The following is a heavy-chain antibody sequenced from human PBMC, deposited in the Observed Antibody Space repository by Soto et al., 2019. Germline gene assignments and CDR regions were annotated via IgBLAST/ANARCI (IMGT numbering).Heavy chain of an antibody. V-gene: IGHV3-30*18. Sequence: VQLVESGGGVVQPGRSLRLSCAASGFTFSDYAMHWVRQAPGKGLEWVGVVSHDGRNTHYADSVKGRFTISRDSSKNTVFLEITSLRAEDTAGYCSGKGGRQWLVKSDFNYWGQGALVTVSS. CDR1: GFTFSDYA. CDR3: GKGGRQWLVKSDFNY. D-gene: IGHD6-19*01. CDR2: VSHDGRNT. J-gene: IGHJ4*02.